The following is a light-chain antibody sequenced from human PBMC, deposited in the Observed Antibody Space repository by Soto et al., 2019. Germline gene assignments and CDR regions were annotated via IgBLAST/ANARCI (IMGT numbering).Light chain of an antibody. V-gene: IGLV1-44*01. CDR1: NSNIGSNT. Sequence: QSVLTQPPSASGTPGQRVTISCSGSNSNIGSNTVNWYQQLPGTAPKLLIYTNNQRPSGVPDRFSGSKSGTSASLAICGLQSEDEADYCCAAWDDSLNGVVFGGGTKLTVL. J-gene: IGLJ2*01. CDR2: TNN. CDR3: AAWDDSLNGVV.